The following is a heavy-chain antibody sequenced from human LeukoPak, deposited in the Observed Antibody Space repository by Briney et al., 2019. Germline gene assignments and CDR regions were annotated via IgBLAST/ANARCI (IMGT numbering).Heavy chain of an antibody. Sequence: SETLSLTCTVSGYSINTNYYWAWIRQSPGTGLEWIGSVYHNGETYYNPSLKSRVIISVDTSKNEFSLRLTSVTAADTAVYYCVTPRSWELSDMAVWGKGTTVIVSS. CDR3: VTPRSWELSDMAV. V-gene: IGHV4-38-2*02. D-gene: IGHD1-26*01. J-gene: IGHJ6*03. CDR2: VYHNGET. CDR1: GYSINTNYY.